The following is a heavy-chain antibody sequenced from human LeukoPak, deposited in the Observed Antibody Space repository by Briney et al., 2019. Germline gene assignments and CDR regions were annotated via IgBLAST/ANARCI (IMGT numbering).Heavy chain of an antibody. D-gene: IGHD3-3*01. J-gene: IGHJ6*03. CDR2: IYHSGST. Sequence: PSGTLSLTCAVSGGSISSSNWWSWVRQPPGKGLEWIGEIYHSGSTNYNPSLKSRVTISVDKSKNQFSLKLSSVTAADTAVYYCARGNRHYDFWSGYYTGYYYYYMDVWGKGTTVTVSS. CDR1: GGSISSSNW. V-gene: IGHV4-4*02. CDR3: ARGNRHYDFWSGYYTGYYYYYMDV.